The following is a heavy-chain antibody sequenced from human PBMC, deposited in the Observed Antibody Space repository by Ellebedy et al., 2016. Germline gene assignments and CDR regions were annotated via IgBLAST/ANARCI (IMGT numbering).Heavy chain of an antibody. V-gene: IGHV3-48*01. J-gene: IGHJ3*02. CDR2: ISSSSSTI. CDR3: ASPHDSSGYYDAFDI. Sequence: GESLKTSCAASGFTFSSYSMNWVRQAPGKGLEWVSYISSSSSTIYYADSVKGRFTISRDNAKNSLYLQMNSLRAEDTAVYYCASPHDSSGYYDAFDIWGQGTMVTVSS. D-gene: IGHD3-22*01. CDR1: GFTFSSYS.